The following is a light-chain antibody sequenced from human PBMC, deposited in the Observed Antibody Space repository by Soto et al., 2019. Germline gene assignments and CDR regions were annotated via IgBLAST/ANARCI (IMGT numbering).Light chain of an antibody. CDR3: CSFGDTYYV. CDR1: SSDVGRFNY. J-gene: IGLJ1*01. Sequence: QSALTQPRSVSGSPGQSVTISCTGTSSDVGRFNYVSWYQQHPGKAPKLMIYDVSGRPSAVPDRFSGSKSGNTASLTISGLQAEDEADYYCCSFGDTYYVFGSGTKLTVL. CDR2: DVS. V-gene: IGLV2-11*01.